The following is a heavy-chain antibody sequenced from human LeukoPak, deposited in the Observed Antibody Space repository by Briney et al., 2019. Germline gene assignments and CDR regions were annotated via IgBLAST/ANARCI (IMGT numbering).Heavy chain of an antibody. V-gene: IGHV7-4-1*02. CDR2: INTNTGNP. CDR3: ARGDLKRGSYIHY. J-gene: IGHJ4*02. Sequence: ASVKVSCKASGYTFTGYYMHWVRQAPGQGLEWMGWINTNTGNPTYAQGFTGRFVFSLDTSVSTAYLQISSLKAEDTAVYYCARGDLKRGSYIHYWGQGTLVTVSS. CDR1: GYTFTGYY. D-gene: IGHD1-26*01.